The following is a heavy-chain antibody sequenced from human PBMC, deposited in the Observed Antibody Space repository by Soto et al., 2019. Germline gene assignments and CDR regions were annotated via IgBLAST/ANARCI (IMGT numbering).Heavy chain of an antibody. V-gene: IGHV4-31*03. CDR2: IYYSGST. D-gene: IGHD2-2*01. CDR1: GGSISSGGYY. CDR3: ARVVVVPAAMVGYYGMDV. Sequence: PSETLSLTCTVSGGSISSGGYYWSWIRQHSGKGLEWIGYIYYSGSTYYNPSLKSRVTISVDTSKNQFSLKLSSVTAADTAVYYCARVVVVPAAMVGYYGMDVWGQGTTVTVS. J-gene: IGHJ6*02.